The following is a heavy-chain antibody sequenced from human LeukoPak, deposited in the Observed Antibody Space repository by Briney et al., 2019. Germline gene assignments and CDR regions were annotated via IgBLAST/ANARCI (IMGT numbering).Heavy chain of an antibody. D-gene: IGHD3-22*01. CDR2: IKHDGSEA. CDR1: GFSFNSYW. V-gene: IGHV3-7*01. CDR3: ARDRGRGSGYLWRDPFDI. Sequence: GSLRLSCAASGFSFNSYWMSWVRQAPGKGLEWVANIKHDGSEAYYVDSVKGRFTFSRDNAKNSLYLQMNSLRAEDTAVYYCARDRGRGSGYLWRDPFDIWGQGTMVTVSS. J-gene: IGHJ3*02.